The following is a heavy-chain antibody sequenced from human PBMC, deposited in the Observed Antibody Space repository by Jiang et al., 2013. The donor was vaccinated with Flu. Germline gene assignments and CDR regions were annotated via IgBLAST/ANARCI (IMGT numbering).Heavy chain of an antibody. CDR2: SSGGGTT. J-gene: IGHJ4*02. Sequence: EVQLVESGGGLVQPGGSLRLSCAASGFTFSNNAMSWVRQAPGRGLEWVSGSSGGGTTYYADSVKGWFTISRDNSKNTLYLQMSGLRAEDTAVYYCARHLGYSSEGVDYWGQGTLVTVSS. CDR1: GFTFSNNA. D-gene: IGHD6-19*01. V-gene: IGHV3-23*04. CDR3: ARHLGYSSEGVDY.